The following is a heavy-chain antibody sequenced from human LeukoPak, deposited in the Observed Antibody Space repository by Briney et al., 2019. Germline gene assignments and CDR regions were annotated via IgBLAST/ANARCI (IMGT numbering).Heavy chain of an antibody. J-gene: IGHJ4*02. CDR3: ARSLKLTVSSHSDY. CDR1: GYTFTGYY. Sequence: ASVKVSCKASGYTFTGYYMHWVRQAPGQGLEWMGWINPNSGGTNYAQKFQGRVTMTRDTSISTAYMELSRLRSDDTAVYYCARSLKLTVSSHSDYWGQGTLVTVSS. V-gene: IGHV1-2*02. CDR2: INPNSGGT. D-gene: IGHD4-17*01.